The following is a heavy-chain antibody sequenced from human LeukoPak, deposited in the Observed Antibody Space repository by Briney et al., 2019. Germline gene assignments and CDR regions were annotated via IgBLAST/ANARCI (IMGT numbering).Heavy chain of an antibody. Sequence: ASVKVSCKASGYTFSSYYMHWVRQAPGQGLEWVGLINPTGDSTNYAQNFRGRVTMTRDTSTSTVYMDLSSLRSEDMAVYYCAREASGGYFDYWGQGTLVTVSS. CDR3: AREASGGYFDY. D-gene: IGHD4-23*01. CDR1: GYTFSSYY. J-gene: IGHJ4*02. V-gene: IGHV1-46*01. CDR2: INPTGDST.